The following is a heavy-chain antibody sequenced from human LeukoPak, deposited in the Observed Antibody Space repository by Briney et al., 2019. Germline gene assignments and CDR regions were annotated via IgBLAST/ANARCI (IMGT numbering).Heavy chain of an antibody. CDR3: AKANHYGDYLDY. Sequence: PGGSLRLSCAASGFTFDDYAMYWVRQAPGKGLEWVSGISWNSGSVGYADSVKGRFTISRDNAKDSLYLQMNSLRADDTALYYCAKANHYGDYLDYWGQGTLVTVSS. CDR1: GFTFDDYA. CDR2: ISWNSGSV. J-gene: IGHJ4*02. D-gene: IGHD4-17*01. V-gene: IGHV3-9*01.